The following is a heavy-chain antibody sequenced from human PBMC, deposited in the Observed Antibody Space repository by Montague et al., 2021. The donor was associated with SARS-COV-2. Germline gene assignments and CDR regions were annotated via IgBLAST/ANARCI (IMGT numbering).Heavy chain of an antibody. V-gene: IGHV3-21*01. CDR2: ISSSSSYI. CDR3: ARSLYYSDSSRYYYFDY. J-gene: IGHJ4*02. CDR1: GFTFSSYS. Sequence: SLRLSCAASGFTFSSYSMNWVRQAPGKGLEWVSSISSSSSYIYYADPVKGRFTISRDNAKNSLYLQMNSLRAEDTAVYYCARSLYYSDSSRYYYFDYWGQGTLVTVSS. D-gene: IGHD3-22*01.